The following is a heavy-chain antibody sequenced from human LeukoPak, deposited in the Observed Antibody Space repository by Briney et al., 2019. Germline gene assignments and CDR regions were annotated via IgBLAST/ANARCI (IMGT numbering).Heavy chain of an antibody. D-gene: IGHD6-13*01. CDR1: GFTFSSYG. Sequence: GGSLRLSCAASGFTFSSYGMSWVRQAPGKGLEWVSAISGSGGSTYYADSVKGRFTISRDNSKNTLYLQMNSLRAEDTAVYYCAKVVDSSSWQLEYYFDYWGQGTLVTVSS. V-gene: IGHV3-23*01. CDR3: AKVVDSSSWQLEYYFDY. CDR2: ISGSGGST. J-gene: IGHJ4*02.